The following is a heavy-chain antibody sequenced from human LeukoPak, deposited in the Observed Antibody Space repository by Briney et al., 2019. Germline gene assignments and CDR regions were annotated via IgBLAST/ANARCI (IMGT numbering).Heavy chain of an antibody. Sequence: ASVKVSCKASGYTFTSYGISWVRQAPGQGLEWMGWISAYNGNTNYAQKLQGRVTMTTDTSTSTAYMELRGLTSDDTAVYYCAKDFEDTALFKSWGQGTLVTVSS. CDR1: GYTFTSYG. D-gene: IGHD5-18*01. CDR2: ISAYNGNT. J-gene: IGHJ5*02. CDR3: AKDFEDTALFKS. V-gene: IGHV1-18*01.